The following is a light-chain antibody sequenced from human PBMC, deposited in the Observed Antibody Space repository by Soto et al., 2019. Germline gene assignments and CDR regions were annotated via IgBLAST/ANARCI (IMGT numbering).Light chain of an antibody. V-gene: IGKV3-20*01. CDR1: QSVSSSY. CDR3: QQYGSSPQT. Sequence: EIVLTQSPGTLSLSPGERATLSCRASQSVSSSYLAWYQQKPGQAPRLLIYGASSRATGIPDRFSGSGSGTDFTLTISRLEPEVFAVYYCQQYGSSPQTFSQGTKVEIK. J-gene: IGKJ1*01. CDR2: GAS.